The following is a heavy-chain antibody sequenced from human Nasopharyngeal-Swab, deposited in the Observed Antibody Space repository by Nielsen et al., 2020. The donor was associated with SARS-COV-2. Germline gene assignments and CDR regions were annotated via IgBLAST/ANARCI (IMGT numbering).Heavy chain of an antibody. D-gene: IGHD3-10*01. V-gene: IGHV4-61*02. CDR3: ARDRGLYGSGPYGMDV. CDR1: GGSISSGSYY. CDR2: IYTSGST. J-gene: IGHJ6*02. Sequence: SETLSLTCTVSGGSISSGSYYWSWIRQPAGKGLEWIGRIYTSGSTNYNPSLKSRVTISVDTSKNQFSLKLSSVTAADTAVYYCARDRGLYGSGPYGMDVWGQGTTVTVSS.